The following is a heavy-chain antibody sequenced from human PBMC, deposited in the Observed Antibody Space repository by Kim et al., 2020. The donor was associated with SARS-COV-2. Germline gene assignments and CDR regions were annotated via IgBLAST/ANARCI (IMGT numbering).Heavy chain of an antibody. J-gene: IGHJ4*02. CDR3: ARDLSDNWTFDY. V-gene: IGHV1-46*01. CDR2: TTLSGDST. Sequence: ASVKVSCKASGYTFTSNHMHWVRQAPGQGLEWMGLTTLSGDSTSYSQRFQGRLTMTTDTSTSTVYMELSSLRSDDTAVYFCARDLSDNWTFDYWGQGTLVTVSS. D-gene: IGHD1-20*01. CDR1: GYTFTSNH.